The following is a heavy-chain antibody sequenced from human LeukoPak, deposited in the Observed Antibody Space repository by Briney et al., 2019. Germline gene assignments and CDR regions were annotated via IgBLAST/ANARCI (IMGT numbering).Heavy chain of an antibody. V-gene: IGHV4-4*02. Sequence: SETLSLTCAVSGGSISSHTWWNWVRQPPGKGLEWIGEIYHTGRTNYNASLKSRVTMSVDKSKSQFSLMLRSVTAADTAVYYCAGNSGWYTDSWGRGALVIVSS. J-gene: IGHJ5*01. CDR3: AGNSGWYTDS. D-gene: IGHD6-19*01. CDR1: GGSISSHTW. CDR2: IYHTGRT.